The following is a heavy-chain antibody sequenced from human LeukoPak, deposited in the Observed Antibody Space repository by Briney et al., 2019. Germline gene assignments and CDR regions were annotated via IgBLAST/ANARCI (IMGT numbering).Heavy chain of an antibody. Sequence: ASVKVSCEVSGYTLTELSMHWVRQAPGKGVEWMGGFDPEDGETIYAQKFQGRVTMTEDTSTDTAYMELSSLRSEYTAVYYCATFKRSSSYDYYYYMDVWGKGTTVTVSS. CDR3: ATFKRSSSYDYYYYMDV. J-gene: IGHJ6*03. CDR1: GYTLTELS. CDR2: FDPEDGET. V-gene: IGHV1-24*01. D-gene: IGHD6-6*01.